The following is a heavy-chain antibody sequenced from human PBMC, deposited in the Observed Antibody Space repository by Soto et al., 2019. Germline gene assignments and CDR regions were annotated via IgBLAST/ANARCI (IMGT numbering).Heavy chain of an antibody. V-gene: IGHV3-21*01. J-gene: IGHJ3*02. Sequence: GGSLRLSCAASGFTFSSYSMNWVRQAPGKGLEWVSSISSSSSYIYYADSVKGRFTITRDNSKNTFYLQMNSLRAEDTATYYCARDPLGYCSGGSCQSFAFDIWGQGTMVTVSS. CDR1: GFTFSSYS. CDR3: ARDPLGYCSGGSCQSFAFDI. CDR2: ISSSSSYI. D-gene: IGHD2-15*01.